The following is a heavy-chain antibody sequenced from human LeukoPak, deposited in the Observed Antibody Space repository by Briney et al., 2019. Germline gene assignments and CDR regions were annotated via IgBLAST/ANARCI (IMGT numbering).Heavy chain of an antibody. J-gene: IGHJ3*02. D-gene: IGHD2-21*02. CDR3: ATVAQYCGGDCYHDAFDI. CDR2: FDPEDGET. V-gene: IGHV1-24*01. Sequence: ASVKVSCKVSGYTLTELSMHWVRQAPGKGLEWMGGFDPEDGETIYAQKFQGRVTMTEDTSTDTAYMELSSLRSEDTAVYYCATVAQYCGGDCYHDAFDIWGQGTMVTVSS. CDR1: GYTLTELS.